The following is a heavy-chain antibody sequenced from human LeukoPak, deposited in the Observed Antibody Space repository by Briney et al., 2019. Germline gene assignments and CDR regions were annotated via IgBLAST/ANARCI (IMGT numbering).Heavy chain of an antibody. D-gene: IGHD2-8*01. CDR3: ARPPVSPYYYYYMDV. CDR1: GFTFSSYE. V-gene: IGHV3-48*03. Sequence: PGGSLRLSCAASGFTFSSYEFNWVRQAPGKGLEWVSYISSGGSTIYYADSVKGRFTISRDNAKNSLYLQMNSLRAEDKAVYYCARPPVSPYYYYYMDVWGKGTTVTVSS. CDR2: ISSGGSTI. J-gene: IGHJ6*03.